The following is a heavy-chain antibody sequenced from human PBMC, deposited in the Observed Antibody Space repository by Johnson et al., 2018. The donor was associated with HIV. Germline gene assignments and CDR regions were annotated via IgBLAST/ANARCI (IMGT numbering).Heavy chain of an antibody. J-gene: IGHJ3*02. Sequence: QVQLVESGGGLVKPGGSLRLSCAASGFTFSDYYMSWIRQAPGTGLEWVSSITSSGSVIHYADSVKGRFTISRDNAKNSLYLQMDSLRAEDTAAYYCAKADDLEDTSCYLSAFDIWGQGTMVTVSS. CDR3: AKADDLEDTSCYLSAFDI. CDR1: GFTFSDYY. V-gene: IGHV3-11*04. D-gene: IGHD3-22*01. CDR2: ITSSGSVI.